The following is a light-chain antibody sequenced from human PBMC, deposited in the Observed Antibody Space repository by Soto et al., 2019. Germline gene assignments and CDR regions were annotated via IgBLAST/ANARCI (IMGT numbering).Light chain of an antibody. Sequence: QSVLTQTASVSGSPGQSITISCTGTSSDVGGYKYVSWYQQHPGKAPKLMIYEVSNRPSGVSNRFSGSKSGNTASLTISGLQGEDEADYYCSSFTRSSTLEVFGTGTKVTVL. CDR1: SSDVGGYKY. V-gene: IGLV2-14*01. J-gene: IGLJ1*01. CDR3: SSFTRSSTLEV. CDR2: EVS.